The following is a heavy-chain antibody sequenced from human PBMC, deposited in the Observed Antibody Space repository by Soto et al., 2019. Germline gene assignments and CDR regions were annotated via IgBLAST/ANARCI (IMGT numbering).Heavy chain of an antibody. CDR2: ISYDGNVA. J-gene: IGHJ4*02. D-gene: IGHD1-1*01. CDR3: AKEGPITNWYFDH. V-gene: IGHV3-30*18. CDR1: GFTFSNYG. Sequence: QVQLVESGGGVVQPGRSLRLSCAASGFTFSNYGMHWVRQAPGKGLEWVIVISYDGNVAYYADSVKGRFTISRDNSKNTVYLQMNSLRTEDTSMYYCAKEGPITNWYFDHWGQGTLITVSS.